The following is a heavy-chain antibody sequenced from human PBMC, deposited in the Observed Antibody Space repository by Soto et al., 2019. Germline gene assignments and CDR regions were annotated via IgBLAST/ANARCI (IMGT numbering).Heavy chain of an antibody. J-gene: IGHJ3*02. CDR2: IYYSGTT. Sequence: PSETLSLTCSVSGDSISNYYWSWIRHPPGKGLEWIGYIYYSGTTSYNPSLKSRVTISVDTSKNQFSLDLNYVTAADTAVYYCARPHNLGGYGFDIWDQGTMVTVSS. CDR3: ARPHNLGGYGFDI. V-gene: IGHV4-59*01. D-gene: IGHD3-16*01. CDR1: GDSISNYY.